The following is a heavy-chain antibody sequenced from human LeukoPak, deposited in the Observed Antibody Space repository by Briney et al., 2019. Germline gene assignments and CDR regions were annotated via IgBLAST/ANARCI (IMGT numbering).Heavy chain of an antibody. V-gene: IGHV3-30-3*01. CDR1: GFTFSTYA. Sequence: GGSPRLSCAASGFTFSTYAMHWVRRAPGKGLEWVALMSYDGSTKYYADSVKGRFTLSRDSSQSALSLQMSSLRAEDTAVYFCARAGYCSRGSCSHVFDYWGQGTLVTVSS. CDR3: ARAGYCSRGSCSHVFDY. CDR2: MSYDGSTK. J-gene: IGHJ4*02. D-gene: IGHD2-15*01.